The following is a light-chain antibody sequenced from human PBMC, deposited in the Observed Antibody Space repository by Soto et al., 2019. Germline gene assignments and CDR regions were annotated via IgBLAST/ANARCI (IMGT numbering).Light chain of an antibody. Sequence: DIQMTKSPSTLSASVGDRVTISCRASQSISSWLAWYQQKPGKAPNLLIYDASSLQSGVPSRFSGIGSGTEFTLTISSLQPDDFATYYCQQYSSHWTFGQGTK. CDR2: DAS. V-gene: IGKV1-5*01. CDR1: QSISSW. CDR3: QQYSSHWT. J-gene: IGKJ1*01.